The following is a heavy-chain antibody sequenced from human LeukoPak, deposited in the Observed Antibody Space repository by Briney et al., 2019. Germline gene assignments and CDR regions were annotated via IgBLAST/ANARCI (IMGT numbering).Heavy chain of an antibody. Sequence: SETLSLTCTVSGGSVNSGSYYWSWIRQPPGKGLEWIGYIYYSGSTNYNPSLKSRVTISVDTSKNQFSLKLSSVTAADTAVYYCARVGYDSSGFDAFDIWGQGTMVTVSS. CDR1: GGSVNSGSYY. CDR2: IYYSGST. CDR3: ARVGYDSSGFDAFDI. J-gene: IGHJ3*02. V-gene: IGHV4-61*01. D-gene: IGHD3-22*01.